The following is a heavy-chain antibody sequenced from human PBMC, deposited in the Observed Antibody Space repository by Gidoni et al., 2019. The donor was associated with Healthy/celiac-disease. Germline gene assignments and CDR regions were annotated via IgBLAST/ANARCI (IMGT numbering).Heavy chain of an antibody. CDR3: ARDFEYSSTRRSSFDY. Sequence: LQLQESVPGLVKPSETLSLTCTVPGGSIRSSSYYWGWIRQPPGKGLEWIGSIYYSGSTYYNPSLKSRVTISVDTSKNQFSLKLSSVTAADTAVYYCARDFEYSSTRRSSFDYWGQGTLVTVSS. CDR1: GGSIRSSSYY. D-gene: IGHD6-6*01. CDR2: IYYSGST. V-gene: IGHV4-39*07. J-gene: IGHJ4*02.